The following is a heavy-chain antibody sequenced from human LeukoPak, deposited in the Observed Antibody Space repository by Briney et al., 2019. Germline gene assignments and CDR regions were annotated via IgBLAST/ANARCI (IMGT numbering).Heavy chain of an antibody. J-gene: IGHJ4*02. CDR3: ARGARLPNPLFDY. D-gene: IGHD5-18*01. V-gene: IGHV4-59*01. CDR1: GGSISSYY. CDR2: IYYSGST. Sequence: SETLSLTCTVSGGSISSYYWSWIRQPPGKGLEGIGYIYYSGSTNYNPALKSRVTISVDTSKNQFSLKLSSVTAADTAVYYCARGARLPNPLFDYWGQGTLVTVSS.